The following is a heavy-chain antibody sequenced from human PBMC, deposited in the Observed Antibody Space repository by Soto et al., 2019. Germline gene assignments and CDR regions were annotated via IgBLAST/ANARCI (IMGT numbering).Heavy chain of an antibody. J-gene: IGHJ3*02. CDR1: GGSLTGYY. CDR2: INPTGSP. V-gene: IGHV4-34*01. D-gene: IGHD6-19*01. Sequence: SETLSLTCVVYGGSLTGYYRSWIRQPPGRGLEWIGEINPTGSPKYNPSLMSRVTISVDTSKNQFSMKLSSVTAADTAVFYCARSREQWLVDAFGIWGQGTMVT. CDR3: ARSREQWLVDAFGI.